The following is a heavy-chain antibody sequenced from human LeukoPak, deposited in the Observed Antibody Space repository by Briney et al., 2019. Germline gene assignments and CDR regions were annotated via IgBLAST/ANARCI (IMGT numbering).Heavy chain of an antibody. CDR1: GYTLTELS. CDR3: ATDLPISYDFWSGTTFDP. V-gene: IGHV1-24*01. D-gene: IGHD3-3*01. CDR2: FDPEDGET. Sequence: ASVKVSCKVSGYTLTELSMHWVRQAPGKGLEWMGGFDPEDGETIYAQKFQGRVTMTEDTSTDTAYMELSSLRSEDTAGYYCATDLPISYDFWSGTTFDPWGQGTLVTVSS. J-gene: IGHJ5*02.